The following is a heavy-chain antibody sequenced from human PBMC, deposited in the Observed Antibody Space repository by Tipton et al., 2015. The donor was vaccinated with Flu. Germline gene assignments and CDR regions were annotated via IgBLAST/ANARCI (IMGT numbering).Heavy chain of an antibody. CDR1: GFTFSSYA. D-gene: IGHD1-14*01. J-gene: IGHJ4*02. Sequence: RSLRLSCAVSGFTFSSYALHWVRQAPGKGLEWLAVISYDGNTEHYADSVRGRFTISRDNSKDTLYLQMNSLRGEDSGVYYCGRAIGGSNSYWGQGTLVTVSS. CDR2: ISYDGNTE. CDR3: GRAIGGSNSY. V-gene: IGHV3-30-3*01.